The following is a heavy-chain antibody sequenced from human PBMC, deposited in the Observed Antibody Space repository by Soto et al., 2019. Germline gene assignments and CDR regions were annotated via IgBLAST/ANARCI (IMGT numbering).Heavy chain of an antibody. Sequence: GGSLRLSCSASRFNFVGYAMSWVRQAPGKGLEWVSSITGNGVSPMYAESVKGRCSISRDNSKKTLYLQMDSLRPEDTAMYYCAKDWNSYDTSGYFFDFWGQGTLVTVSS. V-gene: IGHV3-23*01. J-gene: IGHJ4*02. CDR1: RFNFVGYA. CDR2: ITGNGVSP. CDR3: AKDWNSYDTSGYFFDF. D-gene: IGHD3-22*01.